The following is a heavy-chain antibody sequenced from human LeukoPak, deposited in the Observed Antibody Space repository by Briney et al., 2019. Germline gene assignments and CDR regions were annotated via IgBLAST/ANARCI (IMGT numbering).Heavy chain of an antibody. D-gene: IGHD5-12*01. V-gene: IGHV1-18*04. CDR2: ISCYNGDT. CDR3: ARDPSNSAGYHAHFDS. J-gene: IGHJ4*02. CDR1: GYTFTHHG. Sequence: GASVKASCKASGYTFTHHGISWVRQAPGQGLEWMGWISCYNGDTMYAQNVQGRVTLSTDTSTNTAYIELRSLSSDDTAMYYCARDPSNSAGYHAHFDSWGQGTLVTVSS.